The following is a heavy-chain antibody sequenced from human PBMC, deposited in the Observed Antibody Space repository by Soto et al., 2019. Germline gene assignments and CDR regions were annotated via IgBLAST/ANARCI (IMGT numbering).Heavy chain of an antibody. CDR2: IYHSGST. J-gene: IGHJ5*02. V-gene: IGHV4-30-2*01. CDR1: GGSISSGVYS. CDR3: ARGALFTMVRGVIITKASWFDP. D-gene: IGHD3-10*01. Sequence: SETLSLTCAVSGGSISSGVYSWSWIRQPPGKGLEWIGYIYHSGSTYYNPSLKSRVTISVDRSKNQFSLKLSSVTAADTAVYYCARGALFTMVRGVIITKASWFDPWGQGTLVTVSS.